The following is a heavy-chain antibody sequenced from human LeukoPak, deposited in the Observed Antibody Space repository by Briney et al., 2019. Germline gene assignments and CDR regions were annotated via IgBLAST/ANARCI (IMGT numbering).Heavy chain of an antibody. J-gene: IGHJ4*02. V-gene: IGHV1-69*04. CDR3: ARKTLNRSAAGKSDY. CDR2: IIPILGIA. CDR1: GGTFSSYA. Sequence: SVKVSCKASGGTFSSYAISWVRQAPGQGLEWMGRIIPILGIANYAQKLQGRVTMTTDTSTSTAYMELRSLRSDDTAVYYCARKTLNRSAAGKSDYWGQGTLVTVSS. D-gene: IGHD6-13*01.